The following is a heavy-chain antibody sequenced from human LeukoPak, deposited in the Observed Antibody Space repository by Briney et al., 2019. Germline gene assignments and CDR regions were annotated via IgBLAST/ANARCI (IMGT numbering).Heavy chain of an antibody. V-gene: IGHV1-18*01. D-gene: IGHD5-12*01. CDR3: ARTQGYSGYDYDYYYYGMDV. CDR1: GYTFTSYG. Sequence: ASVKVSCKASGYTFTSYGISWVRRAPGQGLEWMGWISAYNGNTNYAQKLQGRVTMTTDTSTSTAYMELRSLRSDDTAVYYCARTQGYSGYDYDYYYYGMDVWGQATTVTVSS. J-gene: IGHJ6*02. CDR2: ISAYNGNT.